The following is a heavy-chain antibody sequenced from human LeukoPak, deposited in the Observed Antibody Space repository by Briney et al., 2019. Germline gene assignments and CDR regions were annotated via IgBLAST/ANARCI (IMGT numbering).Heavy chain of an antibody. D-gene: IGHD3-16*01. V-gene: IGHV4-34*01. CDR2: IYYSGST. Sequence: SETLSLTCAVYGGSFSGYYWSWIRQPPGKGLEWIGSIYYSGSTYYNPSLKSRVTISVDTSKNQFSLKLSSVTAADTAVYYCARDPLLRLGELSWGQGTLVTVSS. CDR3: ARDPLLRLGELS. CDR1: GGSFSGYY. J-gene: IGHJ5*02.